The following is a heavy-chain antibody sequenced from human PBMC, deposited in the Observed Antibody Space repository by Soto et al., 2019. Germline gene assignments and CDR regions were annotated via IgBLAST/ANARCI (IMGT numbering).Heavy chain of an antibody. D-gene: IGHD3-10*02. V-gene: IGHV4-61*01. CDR2: IYYSGST. CDR3: ARVMFRLVDY. Sequence: QVHLQESGPGLVKPSATLSLTGTAAGVSVSSGSYYCSWIGQPPGKGLERIGYIYYSGSTNYTPPLKSRVTISVDTSKNQFYLQLNSVTAADTAVYYCARVMFRLVDYWGQGTLVTVSS. J-gene: IGHJ4*02. CDR1: GVSVSSGSYY.